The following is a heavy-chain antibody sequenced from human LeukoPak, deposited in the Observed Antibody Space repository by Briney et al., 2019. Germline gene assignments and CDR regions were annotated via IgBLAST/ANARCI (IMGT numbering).Heavy chain of an antibody. CDR1: GFTFDDYA. D-gene: IGHD4-17*01. J-gene: IGHJ5*02. CDR3: AKTGYGDYVSIDWFDP. CDR2: ISWNSGSI. V-gene: IGHV3-9*01. Sequence: PGGSLRLSCAASGFTFDDYAMHWVRQAPGKGLEWVSGISWNSGSIGYADSVKGRFTISRDNAKNSLYLQMNSLRAEDTAVYYCAKTGYGDYVSIDWFDPWGQGTLVTVSS.